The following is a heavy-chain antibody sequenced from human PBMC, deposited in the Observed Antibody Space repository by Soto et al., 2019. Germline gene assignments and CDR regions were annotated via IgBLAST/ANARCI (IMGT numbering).Heavy chain of an antibody. J-gene: IGHJ5*02. D-gene: IGHD2-2*01. CDR2: INPSGGST. CDR1: GYTFTSYY. Sequence: QVQLVQSGAEVKKPGASVKVSCKASGYTFTSYYMHWVRQAPGQGLEWMGIINPSGGSTSYAQKFQGRVTMTRETSTSTVYMERSSLRSEDTAVYYCARDSPPAHNIVVVPAHNWFDPWGQGTLVTVSS. V-gene: IGHV1-46*03. CDR3: ARDSPPAHNIVVVPAHNWFDP.